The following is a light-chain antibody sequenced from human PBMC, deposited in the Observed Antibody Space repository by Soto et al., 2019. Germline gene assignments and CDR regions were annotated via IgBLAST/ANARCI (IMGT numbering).Light chain of an antibody. Sequence: QSVLTQPASVSGSPGQSITISCTGTSSDVGVYNYVSWYQQHPGKAPKLMIYDVSNRPSGVSNRFSGSKSGNTASLTISGLQAEDEADYYCSSYTSSSTLLYVFGTGTKLTV. V-gene: IGLV2-14*01. J-gene: IGLJ1*01. CDR3: SSYTSSSTLLYV. CDR1: SSDVGVYNY. CDR2: DVS.